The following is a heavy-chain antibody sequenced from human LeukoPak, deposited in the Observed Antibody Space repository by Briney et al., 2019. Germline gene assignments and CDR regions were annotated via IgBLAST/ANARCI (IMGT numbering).Heavy chain of an antibody. CDR1: GYTFTGYY. J-gene: IGHJ5*02. V-gene: IGHV1-2*02. D-gene: IGHD3-3*01. CDR3: ARGGGILYYDFWSGSRFDP. Sequence: ASVKVSCKASGYTFTGYYMHWVRQAPGQGLEWMGWINPNSGGTNYAQKFQGRVTMTRDTSISTAYMELSRLRSDDTAVYYCARGGGILYYDFWSGSRFDPWGQGTLVTVSS. CDR2: INPNSGGT.